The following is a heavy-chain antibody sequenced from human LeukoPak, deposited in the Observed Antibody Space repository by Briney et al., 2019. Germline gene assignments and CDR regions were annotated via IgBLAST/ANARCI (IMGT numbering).Heavy chain of an antibody. J-gene: IGHJ6*02. CDR3: ASSETDSSGYYAMDV. Sequence: SETLSLTCTVSGGSISSYYWSWIRQPPGKGLEWIGYIYYSGTTNYNPSLKSRVTISVDTSKNQVSLKLSSVTAADTAVYYCASSETDSSGYYAMDVWGQGTTVTVSS. D-gene: IGHD3-22*01. CDR1: GGSISSYY. V-gene: IGHV4-59*08. CDR2: IYYSGTT.